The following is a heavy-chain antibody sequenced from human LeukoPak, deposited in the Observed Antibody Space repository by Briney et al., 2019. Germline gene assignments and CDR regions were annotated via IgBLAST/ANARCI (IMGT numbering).Heavy chain of an antibody. CDR1: GYIFSGYY. Sequence: APVKVSCKASGYIFSGYYIHWVRQAPGQGLEWMGWINPNTGGTNYAQKFQGRVTMTRDTSISTAYMELTRLTSDDTAVYYCARGLSYSGSYYFDYWGQGTLVPVSS. CDR2: INPNTGGT. V-gene: IGHV1-2*02. CDR3: ARGLSYSGSYYFDY. J-gene: IGHJ4*02. D-gene: IGHD1-26*01.